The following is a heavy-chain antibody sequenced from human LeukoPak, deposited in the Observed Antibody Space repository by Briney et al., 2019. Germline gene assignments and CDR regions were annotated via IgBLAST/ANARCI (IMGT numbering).Heavy chain of an antibody. D-gene: IGHD3-10*01. CDR2: INPNSGDT. CDR3: ARSMVRGVIIGMD. CDR1: GYTFTGYY. J-gene: IGHJ4*02. V-gene: IGHV1-2*02. Sequence: ASVKVSCKASGYTFTGYYMHWVRQAPGQGLEWMGWINPNSGDTNYAQKFQGRVTMTRDTSISTAYMELSRLRSDDTAVYYCARSMVRGVIIGMDWGQGTLVTVSS.